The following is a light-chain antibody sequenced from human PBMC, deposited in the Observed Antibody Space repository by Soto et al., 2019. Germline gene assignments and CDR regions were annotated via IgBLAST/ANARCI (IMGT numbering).Light chain of an antibody. CDR1: QGISSY. J-gene: IGKJ2*01. Sequence: AIRMTQSPSSFSASTGDRVTITCRASQGISSYLAWYQQKPGKAPKLLIYAAATLQRGASSRFSASGSGTDFTLTISRLQSEDFATYYCQQYLSYPYTFGQGTKLEI. CDR2: AAA. CDR3: QQYLSYPYT. V-gene: IGKV1-8*01.